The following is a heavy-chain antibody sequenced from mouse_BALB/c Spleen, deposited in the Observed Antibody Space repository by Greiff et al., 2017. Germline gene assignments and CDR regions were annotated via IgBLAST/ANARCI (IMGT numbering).Heavy chain of an antibody. J-gene: IGHJ4*01. V-gene: IGHV5-17*02. CDR2: ISSGSSTI. CDR1: GFTFSSFG. D-gene: IGHD2-3*01. CDR3: ARGDGYYEDYYAMDY. Sequence: DVMLVESGGGLVQPGGSRKLSCAASGFTFSSFGMHWVRQAPEKGLEWVAYISSGSSTIYYADTVKGRFTISRDNPKNTLFLQMTSLRSEDTAMYYCARGDGYYEDYYAMDYWGQGTSVTVSS.